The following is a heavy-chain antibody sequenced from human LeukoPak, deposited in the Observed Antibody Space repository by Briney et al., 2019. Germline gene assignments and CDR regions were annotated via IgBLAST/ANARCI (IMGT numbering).Heavy chain of an antibody. CDR1: NFTFSDYY. V-gene: IGHV3-74*01. Sequence: GGSLRLSCAASNFTFSDYYMSWVRQAPGEGLVWVSRITRDGSDMSYADSVKGRFTISRDNAKNTLYLQMNSLRVEDTAVYYCARVFHLIDHWGQGTLVTVSS. CDR2: ITRDGSDM. CDR3: ARVFHLIDH. J-gene: IGHJ4*02.